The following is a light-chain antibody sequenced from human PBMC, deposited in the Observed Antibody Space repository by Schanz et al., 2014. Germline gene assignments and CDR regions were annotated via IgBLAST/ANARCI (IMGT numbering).Light chain of an antibody. CDR1: QSVSSN. V-gene: IGKV3-15*01. Sequence: VVVTQTPATLSVSPGGTATLSCRASQSVSSNYLAWYQQKPGQAPRLLMYNAHTRATGIPARFSGSGSGTEFTLTISSLQSEDFAVYYCQQYNNWPPWTFGQGTKVEIK. CDR2: NAH. CDR3: QQYNNWPPWT. J-gene: IGKJ1*01.